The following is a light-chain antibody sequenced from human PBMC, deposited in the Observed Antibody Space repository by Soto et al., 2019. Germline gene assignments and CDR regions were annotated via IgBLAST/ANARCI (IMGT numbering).Light chain of an antibody. Sequence: EIVLTQSPGTLSLSPGERATLPCRASQSVSSNFLAWYQQKPGQAPRLLIYGASSRATGIPDRFSGIGSGTAFTLTVSRREPEDFAVYYCQQDGSSPRTFGQGTKVEIK. J-gene: IGKJ1*01. CDR3: QQDGSSPRT. V-gene: IGKV3-20*01. CDR2: GAS. CDR1: QSVSSNF.